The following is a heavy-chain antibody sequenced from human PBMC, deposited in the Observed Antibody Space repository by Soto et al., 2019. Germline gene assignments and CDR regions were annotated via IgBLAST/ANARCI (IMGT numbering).Heavy chain of an antibody. J-gene: IGHJ4*02. Sequence: VQLVESGGGLVQPGGSLRLSCVGSGFFFSSYTMTWVRQAPGKGLEWVSSFSATSENTYYADSVRGRFTISRDNSKNTLFLQMNSLTAEDTAMYYCAKARDQQWVRLPFDYWGQGILVIVSS. V-gene: IGHV3-23*04. CDR2: FSATSENT. D-gene: IGHD6-19*01. CDR3: AKARDQQWVRLPFDY. CDR1: GFFFSSYT.